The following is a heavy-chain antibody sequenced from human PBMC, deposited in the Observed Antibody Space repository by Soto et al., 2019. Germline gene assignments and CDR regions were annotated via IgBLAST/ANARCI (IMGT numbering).Heavy chain of an antibody. CDR2: ISYDGSNK. CDR3: AKDLNYYDSSGYYYSHYYYGMDV. CDR1: GFTFSSYG. D-gene: IGHD3-22*01. J-gene: IGHJ6*02. Sequence: GGSLRLSCAASGFTFSSYGMHWVRQAPGKGLEWVAVISYDGSNKYYADSVKGRFTISRDNSKNTLYLQMNSLRAEDTAVYYCAKDLNYYDSSGYYYSHYYYGMDVWGQGTTVTVSS. V-gene: IGHV3-30*18.